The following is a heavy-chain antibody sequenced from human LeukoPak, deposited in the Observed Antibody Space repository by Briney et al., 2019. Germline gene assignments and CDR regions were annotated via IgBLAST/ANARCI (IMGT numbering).Heavy chain of an antibody. V-gene: IGHV3-23*01. CDR1: GFTFSTYA. J-gene: IGHJ4*02. CDR2: ISGSGGST. CDR3: AIVHGTLTVESPFDY. D-gene: IGHD4-23*01. Sequence: GGSLRLSFAASGFTFSTYAMSWVRQAPGKGLEWVSAISGSGGSTDYADSVKGRFTISRDNSKNTLYLQMHSLRADDTAVYYCAIVHGTLTVESPFDYWGQGTLVTVSS.